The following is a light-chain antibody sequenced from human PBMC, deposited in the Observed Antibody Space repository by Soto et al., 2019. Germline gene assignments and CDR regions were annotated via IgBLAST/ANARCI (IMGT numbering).Light chain of an antibody. CDR1: QSVSNK. V-gene: IGKV3-11*01. CDR3: QQRSNWPPIT. CDR2: DTY. J-gene: IGKJ5*01. Sequence: EIVMTQCPATLSLSPGERVTLSCRASQSVSNKLGWYQHKPGQAPRLLIYDTYSRATGIPDRFSGSGSGTDFTLTISSLEPEDLAVYYCQQRSNWPPITFGHGTRLDI.